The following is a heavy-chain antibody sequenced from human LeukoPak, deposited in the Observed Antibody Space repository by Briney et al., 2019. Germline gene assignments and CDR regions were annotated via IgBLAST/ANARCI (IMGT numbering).Heavy chain of an antibody. CDR1: GYTFTSYG. Sequence: GASVKVSCKASGYTFTSYGISWVRQAPGQGLEWMGWISAYNGNTNYAQKLQGRVTMTTDTSTSTAYMELRSLRSDDTAVYYCAREHYYDSSGYYSYWGQGTLVTVSS. CDR3: AREHYYDSSGYYSY. CDR2: ISAYNGNT. D-gene: IGHD3-22*01. J-gene: IGHJ4*02. V-gene: IGHV1-18*01.